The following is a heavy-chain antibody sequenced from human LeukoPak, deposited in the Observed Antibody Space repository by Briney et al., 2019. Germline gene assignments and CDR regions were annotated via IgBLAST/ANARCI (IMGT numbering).Heavy chain of an antibody. J-gene: IGHJ4*02. CDR3: VKGSLYCGGDCYFDY. V-gene: IGHV3-64D*06. Sequence: GGSVRLSRSASGFPFSRYAMLWVPQAPAKGLEYVSDISSNGGSTYYAETVKRRFTISRDNSKNTLYLQMSSLRAEDTAVYYCVKGSLYCGGDCYFDYWGQGTLVTVSS. CDR2: ISSNGGST. CDR1: GFPFSRYA. D-gene: IGHD2-21*02.